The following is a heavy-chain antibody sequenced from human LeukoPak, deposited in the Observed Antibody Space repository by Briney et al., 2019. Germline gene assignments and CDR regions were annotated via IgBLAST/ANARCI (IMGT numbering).Heavy chain of an antibody. CDR2: IYPGDSDT. D-gene: IGHD1-26*01. V-gene: IGHV5-51*01. CDR1: GYSFTSYW. CDR3: ARRSIVGAYYFDY. Sequence: GASLEISCKGSGYSFTSYWIGWVRQMPGKGLEWMGIIYPGDSDTGYSPSFQGQVTISADKSISTAYLQWSSLKASDTAMYYCARRSIVGAYYFDYWGQGTLVTVSS. J-gene: IGHJ4*02.